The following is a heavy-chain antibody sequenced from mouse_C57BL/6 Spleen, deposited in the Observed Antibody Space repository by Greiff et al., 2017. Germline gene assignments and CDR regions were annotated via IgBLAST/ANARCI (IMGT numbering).Heavy chain of an antibody. CDR2: IYPRSGNT. J-gene: IGHJ2*01. CDR3: ARGDGDERY. CDR1: GYTFTSYG. D-gene: IGHD3-3*01. Sequence: VKLMESGAELARPGASVKLSCKASGYTFTSYGISWVKQRTGQGLEWIGEIYPRSGNTYYNEKFKGKATLTADKSSSTAYMELRSLKSEDSAVYFCARGDGDERYWGQGTTLTVSS. V-gene: IGHV1-81*01.